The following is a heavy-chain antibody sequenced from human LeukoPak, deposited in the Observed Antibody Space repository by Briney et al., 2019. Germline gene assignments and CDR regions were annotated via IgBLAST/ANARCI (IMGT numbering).Heavy chain of an antibody. CDR1: GYTFTSYG. V-gene: IGHV1-18*01. CDR3: ARGLRDGYTLGYYIDV. Sequence: GASVKVSCKASGYTFTSYGISWVRQAPGQGLEWMGWISAYNGNTNYAQKLQGRVTMTTDTSTSTAYMELRSLRSDDTAVYYCARGLRDGYTLGYYIDVWGKGTTVTVSS. D-gene: IGHD5-24*01. J-gene: IGHJ6*03. CDR2: ISAYNGNT.